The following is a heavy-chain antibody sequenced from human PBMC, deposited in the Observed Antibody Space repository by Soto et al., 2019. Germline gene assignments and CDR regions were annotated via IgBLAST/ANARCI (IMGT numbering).Heavy chain of an antibody. J-gene: IGHJ6*03. V-gene: IGHV1-18*04. CDR3: ARMVRASKIDYYYYMDV. Sequence: QVELVQSGVEVKKPGASVKVSCKASGYTFTNHGLSWVRQAPGQGLEWMGWISASNGDTNYAQKFVGRVTVTTDTVTSTGYMELRSLNSEDTDVYYCARMVRASKIDYYYYMDVRGKGTTVTVSS. CDR2: ISASNGDT. D-gene: IGHD3-10*01. CDR1: GYTFTNHG.